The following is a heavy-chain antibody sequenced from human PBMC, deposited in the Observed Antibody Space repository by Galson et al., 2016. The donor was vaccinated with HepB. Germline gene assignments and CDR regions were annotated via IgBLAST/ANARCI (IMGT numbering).Heavy chain of an antibody. V-gene: IGHV3-66*01. CDR1: GFSVSNNY. D-gene: IGHD3-10*01. J-gene: IGHJ4*02. Sequence: SLRLSCAASGFSVSNNYMRWVRQAPGKGLEWVSLIYSGGRTEYADSVKGRFTISRDNSKNTLYLQMNNLRAEDTALYYCARVSGAQFNFWGPGTLVTVSS. CDR3: ARVSGAQFNF. CDR2: IYSGGRT.